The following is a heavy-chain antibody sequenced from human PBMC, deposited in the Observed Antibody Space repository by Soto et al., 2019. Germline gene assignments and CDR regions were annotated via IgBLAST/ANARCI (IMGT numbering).Heavy chain of an antibody. CDR2: IYYSGST. D-gene: IGHD2-15*01. CDR3: ASDAGGPGDY. J-gene: IGHJ4*02. V-gene: IGHV4-59*01. Sequence: SETLSLTCTVSSASFTVYYWSWIRQPPGKGLEWIGYIYYSGSTSYNPSLTSRVTLSADTSKNQFSLKLRSVTAADTAVYYCASDAGGPGDYWGQGVLVTVSS. CDR1: SASFTVYY.